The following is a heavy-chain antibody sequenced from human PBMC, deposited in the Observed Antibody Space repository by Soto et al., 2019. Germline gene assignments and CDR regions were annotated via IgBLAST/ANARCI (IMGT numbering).Heavy chain of an antibody. CDR1: GFTFSSYA. CDR2: IIPIFGTA. J-gene: IGHJ4*02. Sequence: VQLVESGGGLVKPGGSLRLSCAASGFTFSSYAISWVRQAPGQGLEWMGGIIPIFGTANYAQKFQGRVTITADESTSTAYMELSSLRSEDTAVYYCASKSSYGHTKFDYWGQGTLVTVSS. CDR3: ASKSSYGHTKFDY. D-gene: IGHD5-18*01. V-gene: IGHV1-69*01.